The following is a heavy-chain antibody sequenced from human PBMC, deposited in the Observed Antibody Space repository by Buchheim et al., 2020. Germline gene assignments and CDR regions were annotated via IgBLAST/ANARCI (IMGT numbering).Heavy chain of an antibody. CDR2: IDTNGGSI. CDR1: GFSFGNYW. V-gene: IGHV3-74*01. D-gene: IGHD3-9*01. J-gene: IGHJ4*02. CDR3: VRGTRDWPGVDH. Sequence: EVHLVQSGGVLVQPGGSLRLSCAASGFSFGNYWMHWVRQAPGKGLVWVSRIDTNGGSISHADSVKGRFSISRDNAKNTLYLQMNSLRGEDTAVYYCVRGTRDWPGVDHWGQGTL.